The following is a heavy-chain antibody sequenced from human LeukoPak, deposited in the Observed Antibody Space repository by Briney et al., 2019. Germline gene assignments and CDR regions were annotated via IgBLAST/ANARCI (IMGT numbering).Heavy chain of an antibody. D-gene: IGHD7-27*01. CDR2: IKSNTNGGTT. CDR1: GFSFSSAW. Sequence: GGSLRLSCAGSGFSFSSAWMNWVRQAPGKGLEWVGLIKSNTNGGTTAYAAPVKGRFTISRDGSKNTLYLQMDSLKTEDTGVYYCTTEYWGSNYWGQGTLVTVSS. J-gene: IGHJ4*02. V-gene: IGHV3-15*07. CDR3: TTEYWGSNY.